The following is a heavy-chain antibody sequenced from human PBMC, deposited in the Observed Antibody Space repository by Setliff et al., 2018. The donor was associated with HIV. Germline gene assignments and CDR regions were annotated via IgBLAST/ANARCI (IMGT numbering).Heavy chain of an antibody. J-gene: IGHJ4*02. CDR1: GGSITAPYNS. D-gene: IGHD3-22*01. CDR3: ARTHSGYFPYYFDY. V-gene: IGHV4-30-2*01. CDR2: IYHSGST. Sequence: PSETLSLTCTVSGGSITAPYNSWSWIRQPPGKGLEWIGYIYHSGSTDYNPSLKSRVTISVDKSRNQFSLKLSSVTAADTAVYYCARTHSGYFPYYFDYWGQGTLVTVSS.